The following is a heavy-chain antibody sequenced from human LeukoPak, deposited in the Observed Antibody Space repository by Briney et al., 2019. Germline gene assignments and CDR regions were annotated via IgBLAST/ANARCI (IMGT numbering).Heavy chain of an antibody. V-gene: IGHV4-34*01. CDR3: ARGQITIFGVVIISKQKFDP. D-gene: IGHD3-3*01. CDR2: INHSGST. J-gene: IGHJ5*02. CDR1: GGSFSGYY. Sequence: PSETLSPTCAVYGGSFSGYYWSWIRQPPGKGLEWIGEINHSGSTNYNPSLKSRVTISVDTSKNQFSLKLSSVTAADTAVYYCARGQITIFGVVIISKQKFDPWGQGTLVTVSS.